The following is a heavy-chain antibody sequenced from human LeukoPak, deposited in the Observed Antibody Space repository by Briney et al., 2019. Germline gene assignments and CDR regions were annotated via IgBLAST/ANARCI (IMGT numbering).Heavy chain of an antibody. CDR2: IIPIFGTA. CDR1: GYTLTELS. CDR3: AKGAGQLVSVYYMDV. J-gene: IGHJ6*03. Sequence: GASVKVSCKVSGYTLTELSMHWVRQAPGQGLEWRGGIIPIFGTANYAQKFQGRVTITADESTSTAYMELSSLRSEDTAVYYCAKGAGQLVSVYYMDVWGKGTTVTVSS. D-gene: IGHD6-6*01. V-gene: IGHV1-69*13.